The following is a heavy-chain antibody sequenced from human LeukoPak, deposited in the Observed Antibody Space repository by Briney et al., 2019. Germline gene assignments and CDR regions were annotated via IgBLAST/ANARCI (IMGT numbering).Heavy chain of an antibody. V-gene: IGHV4-4*07. Sequence: ASETLSLTCTVSGGSISSNYWSWIRQPAGKGLEWIGRIYTSGSANYNPSLKSRVTMSVDTSKNQFSLKLSSVTAADTAVYYCARESSGSYWTLIDYWGQGTLVTVSS. CDR1: GGSISSNY. D-gene: IGHD1-26*01. CDR2: IYTSGSA. J-gene: IGHJ4*02. CDR3: ARESSGSYWTLIDY.